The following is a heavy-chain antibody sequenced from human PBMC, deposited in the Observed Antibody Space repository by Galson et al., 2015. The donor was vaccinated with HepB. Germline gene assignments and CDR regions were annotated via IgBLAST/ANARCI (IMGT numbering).Heavy chain of an antibody. CDR2: TRNKAHGGTT. D-gene: IGHD3-10*01. CDR3: TREGRRWFGEPVRSDAFDI. J-gene: IGHJ3*02. Sequence: SLRLSCASSGFTFDDYAMNWFRQAPGKGLEWVGFTRNKAHGGTTEYAASVRGRFTISRDDSRSIAYLQMNSLKTEDTAVYYCTREGRRWFGEPVRSDAFDIWGQGTAVIVSS. V-gene: IGHV3-49*03. CDR1: GFTFDDYA.